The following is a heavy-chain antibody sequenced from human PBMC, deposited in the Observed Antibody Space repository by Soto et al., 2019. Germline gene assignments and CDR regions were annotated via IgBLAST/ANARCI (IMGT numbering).Heavy chain of an antibody. CDR3: ARGTVTTGDYYYYGMDV. Sequence: SETLSLTCTVSGGSISSGGYYWSWIRQHPGKGLEWIGYIYYSGSTYYNPSLKSRVTISVDTSKNQFSLKLSSVTAADTAVYYCARGTVTTGDYYYYGMDVWGQGTTVTVSS. V-gene: IGHV4-31*03. CDR1: GGSISSGGYY. D-gene: IGHD4-17*01. J-gene: IGHJ6*02. CDR2: IYYSGST.